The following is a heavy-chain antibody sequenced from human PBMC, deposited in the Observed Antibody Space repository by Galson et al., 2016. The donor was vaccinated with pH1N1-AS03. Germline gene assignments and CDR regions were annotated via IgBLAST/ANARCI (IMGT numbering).Heavy chain of an antibody. J-gene: IGHJ4*02. CDR1: GYTFANYF. V-gene: IGHV1-46*01. CDR3: ARTPAEMATISFDY. Sequence: SVKVSCKASGYTFANYFMHWVRQAPGQGLEWMGVINASAGITRYAQKFQGRVTMTRDTSTITVYMELSTLGTADTAVYYGARTPAEMATISFDYWGQGTLVTVSS. CDR2: INASAGIT. D-gene: IGHD5-24*01.